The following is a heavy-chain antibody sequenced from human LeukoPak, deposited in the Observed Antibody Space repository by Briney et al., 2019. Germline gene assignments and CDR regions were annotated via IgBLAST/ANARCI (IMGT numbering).Heavy chain of an antibody. Sequence: GGSLRLSCAASGFTFSDYSMNWVRQAPGKGLEWVSFISSSSSTIYYADSVKGRFTISRDNAQNSVYLQMNSLRAEDTAVYYCARETRRGTNFDYWVQGTQVTVSS. CDR1: GFTFSDYS. V-gene: IGHV3-48*01. J-gene: IGHJ4*02. CDR2: ISSSSSTI. CDR3: ARETRRGTNFDY.